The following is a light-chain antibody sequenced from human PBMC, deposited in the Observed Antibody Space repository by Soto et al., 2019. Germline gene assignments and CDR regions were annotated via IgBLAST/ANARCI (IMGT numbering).Light chain of an antibody. CDR2: GAS. CDR3: QQYNDWPRT. Sequence: EIVMTQSPATLSVSPGERTTLSCRASQSVSINLAWYQQKPGQAPRLLIYGASTRATGIPARFSGSGSGTEFTLTISGPQSEDFAVYYCQQYNDWPRTFGPGPKVDIK. V-gene: IGKV3-15*01. J-gene: IGKJ3*01. CDR1: QSVSIN.